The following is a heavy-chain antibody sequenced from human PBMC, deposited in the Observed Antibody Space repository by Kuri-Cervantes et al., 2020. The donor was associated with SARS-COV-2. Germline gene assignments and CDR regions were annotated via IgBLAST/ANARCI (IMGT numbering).Heavy chain of an antibody. D-gene: IGHD5-12*01. V-gene: IGHV1-8*03. CDR3: ATALIVATVDY. Sequence: ASVKVSCKASGYTFTSYDINWVRQATGQGLEWMGWMNPDSGNTGYAQKFQGRLTITRDTSISTAYVELSSLRSEDTAVYYCATALIVATVDYWGQGTLVTVSS. J-gene: IGHJ4*02. CDR1: GYTFTSYD. CDR2: MNPDSGNT.